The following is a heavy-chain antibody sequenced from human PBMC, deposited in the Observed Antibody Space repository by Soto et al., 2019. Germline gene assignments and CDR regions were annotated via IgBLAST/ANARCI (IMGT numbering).Heavy chain of an antibody. J-gene: IGHJ6*02. V-gene: IGHV1-18*01. CDR2: ISAYNGNT. CDR1: GYTFTSYG. Sequence: GASVKVSCKASGYTFTSYGISWVRQAPGQGLEWMGWISAYNGNTNYAQKLQGRVTMTTDTSTSTAYMELRSLRSDDTAVYYCARTHDYGGPRDYYYYGMDVWGQGTTVTVSS. D-gene: IGHD4-17*01. CDR3: ARTHDYGGPRDYYYYGMDV.